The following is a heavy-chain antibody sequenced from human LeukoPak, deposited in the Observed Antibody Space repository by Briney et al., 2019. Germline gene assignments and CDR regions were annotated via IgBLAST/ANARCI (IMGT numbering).Heavy chain of an antibody. J-gene: IGHJ4*02. CDR2: IRYDGSNK. D-gene: IGHD3-16*01. Sequence: GGSLRLSCAASGFIFNTYVMHWVRQAPGKGLEWLAFIRYDGSNKNYADSVKGRFTISRDNAKNSLYLQMNSLRAEDTAVYYCASLGGLGLRDYWGQGTLVTVSS. CDR1: GFIFNTYV. V-gene: IGHV3-30*02. CDR3: ASLGGLGLRDY.